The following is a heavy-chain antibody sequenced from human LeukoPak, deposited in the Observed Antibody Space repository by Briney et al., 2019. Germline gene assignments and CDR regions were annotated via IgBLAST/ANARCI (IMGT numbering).Heavy chain of an antibody. Sequence: PGGSLRLSCAASRFTFSNSAMNWVRQAPGKGLEWVSGISGGGGSINYADSVRGRLTISRDNSKNTLYLQMNGLRAEDTAVYYCAKGSGSAWFFDYWGQGALVTVSS. D-gene: IGHD6-19*01. V-gene: IGHV3-23*01. CDR2: ISGGGGSI. CDR1: RFTFSNSA. J-gene: IGHJ4*02. CDR3: AKGSGSAWFFDY.